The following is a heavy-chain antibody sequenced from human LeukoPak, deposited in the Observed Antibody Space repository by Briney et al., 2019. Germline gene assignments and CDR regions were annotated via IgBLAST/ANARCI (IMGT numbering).Heavy chain of an antibody. CDR2: INPSGGST. D-gene: IGHD1-26*01. CDR3: ARDGRIVGATWSY. J-gene: IGHJ4*02. V-gene: IGHV1-46*01. CDR1: GYTFTSYY. Sequence: ASEKVSCKASGYTFTSYYMHWVRHAPGQGLGWMGIINPSGGSTSYAQKFQGRVTMTRDMSTSTVYMELSSLRSEDTAVYYCARDGRIVGATWSYWGQGTLVTVSS.